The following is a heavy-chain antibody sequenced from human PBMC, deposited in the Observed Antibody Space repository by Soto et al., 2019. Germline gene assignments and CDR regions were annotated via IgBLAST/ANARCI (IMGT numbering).Heavy chain of an antibody. CDR1: GFTFSGSA. Sequence: EVQLVESGGGLVQPGGSLKLSCAASGFTFSGSAMHWVRQASGKGLEWVGRIRSKANSYATAYAASVKGRFTISRDDSKNTAYLQMNSLKTEDTAVYYCTAPSIAAAGYWGQGTLVTVSS. CDR2: IRSKANSYAT. D-gene: IGHD6-13*01. V-gene: IGHV3-73*01. J-gene: IGHJ4*02. CDR3: TAPSIAAAGY.